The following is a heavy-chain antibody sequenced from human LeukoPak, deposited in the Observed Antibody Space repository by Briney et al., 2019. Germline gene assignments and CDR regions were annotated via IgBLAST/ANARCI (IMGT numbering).Heavy chain of an antibody. J-gene: IGHJ4*02. V-gene: IGHV3-48*03. D-gene: IGHD5-18*01. CDR3: ARGEAGYSYGPYHY. CDR1: GFTFSNHA. CDR2: ISSSGNTI. Sequence: PGGSLRLSCAASGFTFSNHAMSWVRQAPGKGLEWVSYISSSGNTIYYADSVKGRFTISRDNAENSLYLQMNSLRAEDTAVYYCARGEAGYSYGPYHYWGQGSLVTVSS.